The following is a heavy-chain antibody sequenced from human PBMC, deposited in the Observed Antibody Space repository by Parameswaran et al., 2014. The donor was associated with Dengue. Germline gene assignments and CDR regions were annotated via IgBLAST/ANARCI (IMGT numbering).Heavy chain of an antibody. Sequence: WIRQPLGKGLEYVSAISSNGGSTYYADSVKGRFTISRDNSKNTLYLQMGSLRAEDMAVYYCARTGLAGYFDYWGQGTLVTVSS. D-gene: IGHD2-21*01. CDR3: ARTGLAGYFDY. V-gene: IGHV3-64*02. J-gene: IGHJ4*02. CDR2: ISSNGGST.